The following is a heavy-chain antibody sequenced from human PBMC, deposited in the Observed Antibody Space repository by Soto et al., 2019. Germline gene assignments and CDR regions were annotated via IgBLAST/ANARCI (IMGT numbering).Heavy chain of an antibody. CDR3: ARDLRGAGTSGYYGMDV. D-gene: IGHD1-1*01. Sequence: SETLSLTCTVSGDSISRYYWSWVRQPPGKTLEWIGYIYYIGTTTYNPSLKSRVTISVDRSTNHFSLELSSVTAADTAVYYCARDLRGAGTSGYYGMDVWGQGTTVTVSS. V-gene: IGHV4-59*01. CDR1: GDSISRYY. CDR2: IYYIGTT. J-gene: IGHJ6*02.